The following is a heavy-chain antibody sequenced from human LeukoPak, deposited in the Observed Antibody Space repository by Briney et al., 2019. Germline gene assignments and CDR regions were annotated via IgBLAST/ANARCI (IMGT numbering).Heavy chain of an antibody. V-gene: IGHV3-23*01. CDR2: ISGSGGST. CDR3: AKSFRSSSWYLDY. D-gene: IGHD6-13*01. Sequence: GGSLRLSCAASVFTFSSYAMRWVRQAPGKGLEWVSVISGSGGSTYYADSVKGRFTISRDNSKNTLYLQMNSLRADDTAVYYCAKSFRSSSWYLDYWGQGTLVTASS. J-gene: IGHJ4*02. CDR1: VFTFSSYA.